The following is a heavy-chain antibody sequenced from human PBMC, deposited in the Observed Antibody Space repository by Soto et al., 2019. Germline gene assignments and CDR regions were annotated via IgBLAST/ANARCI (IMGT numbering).Heavy chain of an antibody. CDR2: IYWDYYK. CDR3: ARVMGSGTVGVFDY. D-gene: IGHD6-13*01. J-gene: IGHJ4*02. Sequence: QITLKESGPTLVKPTQTLTLTCTFSGFSLSSSGVGVGWIRQPPGNALEWLALIYWDYYKQYSPSLKKRFTITKDTSQNQVVLTRTKMEPVDTGTYYCARVMGSGTVGVFDYWGQGTLVTVSS. V-gene: IGHV2-5*02. CDR1: GFSLSSSGVG.